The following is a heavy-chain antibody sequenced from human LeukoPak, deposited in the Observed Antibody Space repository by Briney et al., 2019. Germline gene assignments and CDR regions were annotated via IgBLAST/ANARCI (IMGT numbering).Heavy chain of an antibody. Sequence: GGSLRLSCAASGFTFSSYAMSWVRQAPGKGLVWVSRINTDGSSTSYADSVKGRFTISRDNAKNTLYLQMNSLRAEDTAVYYCASYGTISDYFDYWGQGTLVTVSS. D-gene: IGHD4-17*01. CDR1: GFTFSSYA. V-gene: IGHV3-74*01. CDR2: INTDGSST. J-gene: IGHJ4*02. CDR3: ASYGTISDYFDY.